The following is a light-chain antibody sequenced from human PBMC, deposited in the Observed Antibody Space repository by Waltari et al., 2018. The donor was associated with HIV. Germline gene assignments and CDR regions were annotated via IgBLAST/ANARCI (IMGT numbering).Light chain of an antibody. Sequence: QSALTQPASVSGSPGQSITISCTGTSSDIGGYNYVSWHQHHPGRAPKLIIFEVSNQPSGVSNRFSGSKSGNTASLIISGLRAEDDADYYCSSYTGGTTWVFGGGTKLTVL. CDR2: EVS. CDR1: SSDIGGYNY. CDR3: SSYTGGTTWV. J-gene: IGLJ3*02. V-gene: IGLV2-14*01.